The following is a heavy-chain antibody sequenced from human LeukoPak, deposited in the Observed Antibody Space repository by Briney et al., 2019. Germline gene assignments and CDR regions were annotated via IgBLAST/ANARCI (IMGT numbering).Heavy chain of an antibody. V-gene: IGHV4-34*01. D-gene: IGHD3-22*01. CDR2: INHSGST. Sequence: SETLSLTCAVYVGSFSGYYWTWIRQPPGKGLEWIGEINHSGSTNYNPSLKSRVTISVDTSKNQFSLNLTSVTAADTAVYYCARGHYYDSSGYYYGGISNYYYYYMDVWGKGTTVTISS. J-gene: IGHJ6*03. CDR3: ARGHYYDSSGYYYGGISNYYYYYMDV. CDR1: VGSFSGYY.